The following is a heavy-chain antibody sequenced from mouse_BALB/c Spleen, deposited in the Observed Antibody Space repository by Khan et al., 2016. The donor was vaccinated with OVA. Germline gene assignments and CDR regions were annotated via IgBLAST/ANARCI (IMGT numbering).Heavy chain of an antibody. CDR1: GYTITSYT. CDR2: INPSNGYT. D-gene: IGHD2-14*01. Sequence: VELVESGAELARPGASVKMSCKASGYTITSYTIHWIKERPGQGLEWIGYINPSNGYTNYNQRFKDKATLTTDKSSTTAYLQLSSLTSDDSAVYNCVRDGAYHRNDGWFAYWGQGTLVTVSA. CDR3: VRDGAYHRNDGWFAY. V-gene: IGHV1-4*01. J-gene: IGHJ3*01.